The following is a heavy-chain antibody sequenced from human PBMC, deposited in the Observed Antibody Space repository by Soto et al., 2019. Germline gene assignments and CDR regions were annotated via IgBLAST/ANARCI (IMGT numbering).Heavy chain of an antibody. D-gene: IGHD3-10*01. Sequence: SETLSLTCSVSGGSISSKSYSWGWIRQPPGKGLEWIGTFYYSENTYYSPSLKSRVTISVDTSKNQFSLKLSSVTAADTAVYYCATLRGLGEVSPYFDYWGQGLMVTVSS. CDR2: FYYSENT. J-gene: IGHJ4*02. V-gene: IGHV4-39*01. CDR3: ATLRGLGEVSPYFDY. CDR1: GGSISSKSYS.